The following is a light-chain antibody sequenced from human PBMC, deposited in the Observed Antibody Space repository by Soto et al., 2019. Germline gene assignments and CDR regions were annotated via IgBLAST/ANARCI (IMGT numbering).Light chain of an antibody. CDR3: QQSYSTLYT. Sequence: DLLMTQSPSSLSASVGDRVTITCRASQSISSYLNWYQQNPGKAPKLLIYAASSLQSGVPSRFSGSGSGTDFTLTISSLQPEDFSTYYCQQSYSTLYTFGQGTKLEIK. CDR1: QSISSY. J-gene: IGKJ2*01. V-gene: IGKV1-39*01. CDR2: AAS.